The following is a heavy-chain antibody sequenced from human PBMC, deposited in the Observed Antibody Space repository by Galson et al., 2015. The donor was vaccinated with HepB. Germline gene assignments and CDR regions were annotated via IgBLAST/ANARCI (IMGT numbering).Heavy chain of an antibody. CDR1: GFSFRTFA. Sequence: SLRLSCATSGFSFRTFAMSWVRQAPGKGLEWVSSISGTGSPTYYADSVQGRFIISRDNSKNTMYLQMSSLRAEDTAIYYCAKGYCGTSSGLGDDWGQGTLVTVSS. CDR2: ISGTGSPT. D-gene: IGHD2-21*01. V-gene: IGHV3-23*01. CDR3: AKGYCGTSSGLGDD. J-gene: IGHJ4*02.